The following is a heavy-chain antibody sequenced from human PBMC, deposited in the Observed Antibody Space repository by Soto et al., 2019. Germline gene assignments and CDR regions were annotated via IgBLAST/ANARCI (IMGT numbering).Heavy chain of an antibody. CDR3: ASGRVVVATDLGNRFDP. J-gene: IGHJ5*02. Sequence: ASVKVSCKASGYTFTSYDINWVRQATGQGLEWMGWMNPNSGNTGYAQKFQGRVTMTRNTSISTAYMELSSLRSEDTAVSYCASGRVVVATDLGNRFDPWGQGTLVTVSS. D-gene: IGHD2-21*02. CDR2: MNPNSGNT. V-gene: IGHV1-8*01. CDR1: GYTFTSYD.